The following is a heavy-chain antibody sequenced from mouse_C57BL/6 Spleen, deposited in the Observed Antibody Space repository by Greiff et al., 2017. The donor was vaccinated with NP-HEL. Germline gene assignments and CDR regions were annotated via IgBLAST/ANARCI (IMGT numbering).Heavy chain of an antibody. J-gene: IGHJ1*03. CDR3: ARDGSWVGYFDV. Sequence: EVQVVESGGGLVQSGRSLRLSCATSGFTFSDFYMEWVRQAPGKGLEWIAASRNKANDYTTEYSASVKGRFIVSRDTSQSILYLQMNALRAEDTAIYYCARDGSWVGYFDVWGTGTTVTVSS. CDR1: GFTFSDFY. V-gene: IGHV7-1*01. CDR2: SRNKANDYTT. D-gene: IGHD1-1*02.